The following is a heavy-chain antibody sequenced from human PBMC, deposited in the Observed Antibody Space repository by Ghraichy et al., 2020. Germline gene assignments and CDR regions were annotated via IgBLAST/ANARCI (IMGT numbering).Heavy chain of an antibody. CDR2: ISGSGGST. CDR3: AKAGSLYYYGSGSCHN. J-gene: IGHJ4*02. D-gene: IGHD3-10*01. CDR1: GFTFSSYA. V-gene: IGHV3-23*01. Sequence: GESLNISCAASGFTFSSYAMSWVRQAPGKGLEWVSAISGSGGSTYYADSVKGRFTISRDNSKNTLYLQMNSLRAEDTAVYYCAKAGSLYYYGSGSCHNWGQGTLVTVSS.